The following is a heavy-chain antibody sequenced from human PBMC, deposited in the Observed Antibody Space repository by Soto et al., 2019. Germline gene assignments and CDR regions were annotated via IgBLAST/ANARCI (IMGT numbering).Heavy chain of an antibody. CDR3: ARDPPLSMIVVVGVDDF. CDR1: GFTLTKEY. CDR2: ISSRSTFI. D-gene: IGHD3-22*01. V-gene: IGHV3-21*06. Sequence: EGSLRLSCTVLGFTLTKEYMNWFRQAPGKGLEWVSSISSRSTFINYADSVKCRFTISRDNDKGLVYLQMNSLRAEDTAVYYCARDPPLSMIVVVGVDDFWGQGT. J-gene: IGHJ4*02.